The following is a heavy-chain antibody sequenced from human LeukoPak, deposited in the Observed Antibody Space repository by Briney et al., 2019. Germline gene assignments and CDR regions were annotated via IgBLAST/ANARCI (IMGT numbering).Heavy chain of an antibody. Sequence: GASVKVSCKASGYTFTAHYMHWVRQAPGKGLEWMGGFDPEDGETIYAQKFQGRVTMTEDTSTDTAYMELSSLRSEDTAVYYCATVNLRQLGNYFDYWGQGTLVTVSS. V-gene: IGHV1-24*01. CDR2: FDPEDGET. CDR1: GYTFTAHY. CDR3: ATVNLRQLGNYFDY. D-gene: IGHD1-1*01. J-gene: IGHJ4*02.